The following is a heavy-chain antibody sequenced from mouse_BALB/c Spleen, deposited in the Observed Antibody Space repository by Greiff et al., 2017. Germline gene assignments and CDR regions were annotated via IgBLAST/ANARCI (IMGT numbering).Heavy chain of an antibody. CDR1: GFTFSDYG. CDR2: ISNLAYSI. D-gene: IGHD2-3*01. J-gene: IGHJ1*01. Sequence: DVKLVESGGGLVQPGGSRKLSCAASGFTFSDYGMAWVRQAPGKGPEWVAFISNLAYSIYYADTVTGRFTFSSENAKNTLYLEMSSLRSEDTAMYYCARVDGYFDVWGAGTTVTVSS. CDR3: ARVDGYFDV. V-gene: IGHV5-15*02.